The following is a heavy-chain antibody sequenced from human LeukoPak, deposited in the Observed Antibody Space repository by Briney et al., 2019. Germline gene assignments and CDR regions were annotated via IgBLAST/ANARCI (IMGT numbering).Heavy chain of an antibody. V-gene: IGHV3-30-3*01. CDR2: ISYDGSNK. CDR1: GLTFISYT. Sequence: GRSLRLSCAATGLTFISYTMHWVRQAPGKGLEWVAVISYDGSNKYYADSVKGRFTISRDKSKNTLYLQMNSLRAEDRAVYYCARTVVVTYYYGMDVWGQGTTVTVSS. CDR3: ARTVVVTYYYGMDV. D-gene: IGHD2-21*01. J-gene: IGHJ6*02.